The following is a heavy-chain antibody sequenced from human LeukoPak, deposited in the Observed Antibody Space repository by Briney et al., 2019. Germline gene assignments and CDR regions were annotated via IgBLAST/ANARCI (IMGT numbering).Heavy chain of an antibody. D-gene: IGHD6-19*01. CDR2: LSGSGGST. CDR1: GFTFSTYA. V-gene: IGHV3-23*01. Sequence: PGGSLRLSCAASGFTFSTYAMSWVRQAPGKGLDWVSSLSGSGGSTDYADSVKGRFTISRDNSKNTLYLQMNSLRAEDTAVYYCAKVPLSGWYVHYYMDVWGKGTTVTVSS. J-gene: IGHJ6*03. CDR3: AKVPLSGWYVHYYMDV.